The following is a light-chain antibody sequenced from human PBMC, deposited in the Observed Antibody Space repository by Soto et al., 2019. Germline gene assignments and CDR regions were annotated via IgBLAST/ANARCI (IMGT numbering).Light chain of an antibody. CDR3: QQSYSIPLT. CDR1: QSVSSF. Sequence: EIVLTQSPATLSLSPGERATLSCRASQSVSSFLAWYQQKPGQAPRLLINDASKRAPGIPARFSGSGSGTDFTLTISSLQPEDFATYYCQQSYSIPLTFGGGTKVDIK. J-gene: IGKJ4*01. V-gene: IGKV3-11*01. CDR2: DAS.